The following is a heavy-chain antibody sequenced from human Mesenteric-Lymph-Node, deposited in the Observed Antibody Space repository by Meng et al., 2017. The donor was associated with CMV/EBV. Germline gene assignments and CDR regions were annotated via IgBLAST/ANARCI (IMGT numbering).Heavy chain of an antibody. CDR1: GFTFSSYW. Sequence: GESLKISCAASGFTFSSYWMSWVRQAPGKGLEWVANIKQDGSEKYYVDSVKGRFTISRDNAKNSLYLQMNSLRAEDTAVYYCARDYGSGSYSPPYYYYYGMDVWGQGTTVTVSS. CDR2: IKQDGSEK. CDR3: ARDYGSGSYSPPYYYYYGMDV. D-gene: IGHD3-10*01. J-gene: IGHJ6*02. V-gene: IGHV3-7*01.